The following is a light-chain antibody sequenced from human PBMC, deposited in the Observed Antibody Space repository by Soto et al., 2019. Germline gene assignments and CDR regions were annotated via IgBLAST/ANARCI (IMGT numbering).Light chain of an antibody. Sequence: EIVMTQSPATLSVSPGERATLSCRASQSISSDLAWYQQKPGQAPRLLIYGASTRATGIPARFSGSGSGTEFTLTISSLQSEDFAVYYCQQYNIWPWTFGQGTKVHIK. J-gene: IGKJ1*01. CDR3: QQYNIWPWT. V-gene: IGKV3-15*01. CDR2: GAS. CDR1: QSISSD.